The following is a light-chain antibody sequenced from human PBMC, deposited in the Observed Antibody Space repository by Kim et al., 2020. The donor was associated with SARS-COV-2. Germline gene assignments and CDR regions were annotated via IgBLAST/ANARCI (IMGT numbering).Light chain of an antibody. CDR1: KLGNKY. J-gene: IGLJ2*01. CDR3: QAWDSTTVVV. CDR2: QDR. V-gene: IGLV3-1*01. Sequence: VSPGQTASITCSGEKLGNKYVCGYQQKPGQSPVLVIYQDRRRPSGIPERFSGSNSGNTATLTISGTQAMDEADYYCQAWDSTTVVVFGGGTQLTVL.